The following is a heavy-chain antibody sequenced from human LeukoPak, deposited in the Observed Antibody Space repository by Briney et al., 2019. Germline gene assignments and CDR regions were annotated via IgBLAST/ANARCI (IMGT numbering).Heavy chain of an antibody. J-gene: IGHJ3*01. V-gene: IGHV3-74*01. Sequence: PGGSLRLSCVASGFIFSENWMHWVRQAPGKGLAWVSHINRDGGLTNYADSVKGRFTISRDNARNTVYLQMSSLRVEDTAIYFCAREEHRLAEAGTSAFDLGGQGTLVTVSP. CDR2: INRDGGLT. CDR3: AREEHRLAEAGTSAFDL. CDR1: GFIFSENW. D-gene: IGHD6-13*01.